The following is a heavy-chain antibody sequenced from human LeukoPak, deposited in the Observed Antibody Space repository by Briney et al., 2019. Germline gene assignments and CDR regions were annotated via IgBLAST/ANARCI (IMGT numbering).Heavy chain of an antibody. J-gene: IGHJ4*02. CDR1: GGSISSYY. Sequence: SETPSLTCTVSGGSISSYYWSWIRQPAGKGLEWIGRIYTSGSTNYNPSLKSRVTMSVDTSKNQFSLKLSSVTAADTAVYYCARDNVVVTAIPFDYWGQGTLVTVSS. D-gene: IGHD2-21*02. CDR2: IYTSGST. V-gene: IGHV4-4*07. CDR3: ARDNVVVTAIPFDY.